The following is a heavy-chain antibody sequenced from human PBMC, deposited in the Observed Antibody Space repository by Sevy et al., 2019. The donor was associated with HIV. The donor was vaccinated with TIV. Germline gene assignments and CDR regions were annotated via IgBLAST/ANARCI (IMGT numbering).Heavy chain of an antibody. V-gene: IGHV3-48*02. Sequence: GGSLRLSCAASGFTFSSHSMNWVRQAPGKGLEWVSYISSSSSTIYYADSVKGRFTISRDNAKNSLYLQMNSLRDEDTAVYYCARVDYYGSGSLQGGFDYWGQGTLVTVSS. J-gene: IGHJ4*02. CDR3: ARVDYYGSGSLQGGFDY. CDR2: ISSSSSTI. D-gene: IGHD3-10*01. CDR1: GFTFSSHS.